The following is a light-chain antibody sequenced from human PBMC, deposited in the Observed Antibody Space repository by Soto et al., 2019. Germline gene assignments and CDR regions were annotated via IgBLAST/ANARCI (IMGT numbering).Light chain of an antibody. CDR3: QQYGSSPS. CDR1: QSVSTNY. V-gene: IGKV3D-20*01. J-gene: IGKJ4*01. Sequence: EIVLTQSPATLSLSPGERATLSCGASQSVSTNYIAWYQQKPGLAPRLLIYDASSRATGISDRFSGSGSGTDFTLTIRSLEPEDFAVYYCQQYGSSPSFGGGTKVEIK. CDR2: DAS.